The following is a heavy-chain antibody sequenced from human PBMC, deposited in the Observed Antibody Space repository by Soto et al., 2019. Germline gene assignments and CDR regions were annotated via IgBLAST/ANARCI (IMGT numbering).Heavy chain of an antibody. J-gene: IGHJ6*02. Sequence: SVKVSCKASGGTFSSYTISWVRQAPGQGLEWMGRIIPFLGIANYAQKFQGRVTITADKSTSTAYMELSSLRSEDTAVYYCARVHDNSNGALYCGGDCATYYYSYGMDVWGQGTTVPVSS. CDR1: GGTFSSYT. CDR2: IIPFLGIA. D-gene: IGHD2-21*02. V-gene: IGHV1-69*02. CDR3: ARVHDNSNGALYCGGDCATYYYSYGMDV.